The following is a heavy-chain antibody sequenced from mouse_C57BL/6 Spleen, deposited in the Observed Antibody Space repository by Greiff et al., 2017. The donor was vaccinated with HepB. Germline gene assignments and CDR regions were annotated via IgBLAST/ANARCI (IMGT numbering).Heavy chain of an antibody. V-gene: IGHV1-82*01. CDR1: GYAFSSSW. Sequence: QVQLQQSGPELVKPGASVKISCKASGYAFSSSWMNWVKQRPGKGLEWIGRIYPGDGDTNYNGKFKGKATLTADKSSSTAYMHLSSLTSEDSAVYFCATSYDEAMDYWGQGTSVTVSS. CDR2: IYPGDGDT. J-gene: IGHJ4*01. CDR3: ATSYDEAMDY. D-gene: IGHD2-12*01.